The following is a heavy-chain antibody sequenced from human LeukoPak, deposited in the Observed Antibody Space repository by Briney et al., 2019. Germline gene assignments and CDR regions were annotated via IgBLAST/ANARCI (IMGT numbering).Heavy chain of an antibody. CDR1: GFTFGDYA. CDR2: IRSKAYGGTT. Sequence: GGSLRLSCTASGFTFGDYAMSWVRQAPGKGLEWVGFIRSKAYGGTTEYAASVKGRFTISRDDSKSIAYLQMNSLKTEDTAVCYCTRGARGSSWRSSYWGQGTLVTVSS. CDR3: TRGARGSSWRSSY. V-gene: IGHV3-49*04. D-gene: IGHD1-26*01. J-gene: IGHJ4*02.